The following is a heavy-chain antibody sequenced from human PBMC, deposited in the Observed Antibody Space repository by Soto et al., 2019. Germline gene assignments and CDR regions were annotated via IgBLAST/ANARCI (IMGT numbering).Heavy chain of an antibody. CDR3: ARGSSSWSLDY. V-gene: IGHV4-31*03. CDR2: IYYSGST. Sequence: SETLSLTCTVSGGSISSGGYYWSWIRQHPGKGLEWIGCIYYSGSTYYNPSLKSRVTISVDTSKNQFSLKLSSVTAADTAVYYCARGSSSWSLDYWGQGTLVTVSS. J-gene: IGHJ4*02. D-gene: IGHD6-13*01. CDR1: GGSISSGGYY.